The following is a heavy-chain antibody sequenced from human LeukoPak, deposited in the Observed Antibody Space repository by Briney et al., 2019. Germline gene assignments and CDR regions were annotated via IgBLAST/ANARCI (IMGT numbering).Heavy chain of an antibody. CDR1: GYTFTSYG. CDR3: ARDPRRSYYGSGGIDY. D-gene: IGHD3-10*01. V-gene: IGHV1-18*01. Sequence: GASVKVSCKASGYTFTSYGISWVRQAPGQGLEWMGWISAYNGNTNYAQKLQGRVTMTTDTSTSTAYMELRSLRSDDTAVYYCARDPRRSYYGSGGIDYWGQGTLVTVSS. CDR2: ISAYNGNT. J-gene: IGHJ4*02.